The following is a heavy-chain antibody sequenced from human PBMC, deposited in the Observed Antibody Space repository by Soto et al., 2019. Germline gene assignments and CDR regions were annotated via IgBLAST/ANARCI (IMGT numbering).Heavy chain of an antibody. CDR3: AIPGAGDFDY. D-gene: IGHD6-13*01. J-gene: IGHJ4*02. Sequence: QVQLQESGPGLVEPSGTLSLTCAVSGASISNTDWWSWVRQRPGKGLEWIGEIYHSGTTNCDPSLKSRVTISLDKSKSQFSLKLTSVTAADTAVYYCAIPGAGDFDYGGQGTLVTVSS. CDR2: IYHSGTT. V-gene: IGHV4-4*02. CDR1: GASISNTDW.